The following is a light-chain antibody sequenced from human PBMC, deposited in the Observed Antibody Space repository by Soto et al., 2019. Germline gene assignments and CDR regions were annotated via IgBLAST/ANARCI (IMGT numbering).Light chain of an antibody. V-gene: IGKV3-20*01. J-gene: IGKJ2*01. CDR1: QSVSSGS. CDR2: GAS. CDR3: QHYGSSPHT. Sequence: EIVLTQSPGTLSLSPGERAALSCRASQSVSSGSLAWYQQKPGQAPRLLIYGASSRATGIPDRVTGSGSGTDFTLTINRLEPEDFAVYYCQHYGSSPHTFGQGTKLEIK.